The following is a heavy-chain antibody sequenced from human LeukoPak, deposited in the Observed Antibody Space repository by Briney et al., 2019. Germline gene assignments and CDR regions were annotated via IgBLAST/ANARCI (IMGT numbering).Heavy chain of an antibody. CDR2: IYHSGST. CDR3: ARDPLPAAGPPGY. D-gene: IGHD6-13*01. Sequence: SGTLSLTCAVSGGSISSNNWWSWVRQPPGRGLEWIGEIYHSGSTNYNPSLKSRVTISVDKSKNRFSLKLSSVTAADTAVYYCARDPLPAAGPPGYWGQGTLVTVSS. V-gene: IGHV4-4*02. CDR1: GGSISSNNW. J-gene: IGHJ4*02.